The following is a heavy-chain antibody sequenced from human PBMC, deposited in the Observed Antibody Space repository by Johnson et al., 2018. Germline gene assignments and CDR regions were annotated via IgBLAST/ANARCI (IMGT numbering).Heavy chain of an antibody. CDR2: ISGSGGTT. CDR3: AKDGDSTYLGDAFDI. CDR1: GFTFSKYA. J-gene: IGHJ3*02. V-gene: IGHV3-23*04. D-gene: IGHD2-2*01. Sequence: VQLVQSGGGWLQPGGSXRLSCAASGFTFSKYAMNWVRQAPGKGLEWVSVISGSGGTTYYADYVKGRFASSRDNSKNTLFLQMNSLRAEDTAIYYLAKDGDSTYLGDAFDIWGQGTMVTVSS.